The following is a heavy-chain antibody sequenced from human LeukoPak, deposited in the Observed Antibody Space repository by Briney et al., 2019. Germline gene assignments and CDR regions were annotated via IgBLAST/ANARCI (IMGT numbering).Heavy chain of an antibody. Sequence: SETLSLTCTVSGASISSGNYYWSWIRQHPGRGLEWIGYIYYSGSTYYNPSLKSRVTISVDTSKNQFSLELSSVTAADTAVYYCARMRRLYCSGGSCFSDYFDYWAQGTLVTVSS. D-gene: IGHD2-15*01. J-gene: IGHJ4*02. CDR3: ARMRRLYCSGGSCFSDYFDY. CDR2: IYYSGST. V-gene: IGHV4-31*03. CDR1: GASISSGNYY.